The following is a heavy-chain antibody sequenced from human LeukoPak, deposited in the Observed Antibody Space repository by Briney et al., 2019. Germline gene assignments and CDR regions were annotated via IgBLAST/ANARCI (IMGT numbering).Heavy chain of an antibody. CDR1: GGSISSYY. CDR3: ARVGGSYYGYSSAIDY. CDR2: IYYSGST. D-gene: IGHD1-26*01. Sequence: SETLSLTCTVCGGSISSYYWSWIRQPPGKGLEWIGYIYYSGSTNYNPSLKSRVTISVDTSKNQFSLKLSSVTAADTAVYYCARVGGSYYGYSSAIDYWGQGTLVTVSS. V-gene: IGHV4-59*12. J-gene: IGHJ4*02.